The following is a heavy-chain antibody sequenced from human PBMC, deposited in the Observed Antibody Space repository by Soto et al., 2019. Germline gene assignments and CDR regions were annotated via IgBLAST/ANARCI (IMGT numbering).Heavy chain of an antibody. J-gene: IGHJ6*02. V-gene: IGHV5-10-1*01. Sequence: GESLKISCKGSGYSFTSYWISWVRQMPGKGLEWMGRIDPSDSYTNYSPSFQGHVTISADKSISTAYLQWSSLKASDTAMYYCARHPTTVTTNYYYYGMDVWGQGTTVTVSS. CDR1: GYSFTSYW. D-gene: IGHD4-17*01. CDR3: ARHPTTVTTNYYYYGMDV. CDR2: IDPSDSYT.